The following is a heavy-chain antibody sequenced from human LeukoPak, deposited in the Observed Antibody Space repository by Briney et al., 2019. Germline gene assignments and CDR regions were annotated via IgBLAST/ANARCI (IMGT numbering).Heavy chain of an antibody. CDR3: ARVSRGVVYFDY. D-gene: IGHD3-3*01. CDR2: ISYDGSNK. V-gene: IGHV3-30*04. Sequence: AGRSLRLSCAASGFTFSSYAMHWVRQAPGKGLEWVAVISYDGSNKYYADSVKDRFTISRANSKNTLYLQMNSLRAEDTAVYYCARVSRGVVYFDYWGQGTLVTVSS. CDR1: GFTFSSYA. J-gene: IGHJ4*02.